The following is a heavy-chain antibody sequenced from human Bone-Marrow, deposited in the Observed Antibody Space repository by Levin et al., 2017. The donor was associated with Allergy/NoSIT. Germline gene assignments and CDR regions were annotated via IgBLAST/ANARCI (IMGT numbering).Heavy chain of an antibody. CDR2: IYYSGST. V-gene: IGHV4-61*01. D-gene: IGHD1-26*01. CDR3: AREALGATTSIDY. Sequence: SETLSLTCTVSGGSVSSGSYYWSWIRQPPGKGLEWIGYIYYSGSTNYNPSLKSRVTISVDTSKNQFSLKLSSVTAADTAVYYCAREALGATTSIDYWGQGTLVTVSS. J-gene: IGHJ4*02. CDR1: GGSVSSGSYY.